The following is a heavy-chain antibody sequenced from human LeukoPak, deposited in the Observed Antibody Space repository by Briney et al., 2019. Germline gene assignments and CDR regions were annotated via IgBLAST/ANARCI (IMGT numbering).Heavy chain of an antibody. J-gene: IGHJ5*02. Sequence: PGGSLRLSYAASGFTFSSYSMNWVRQAPGKGLEWVSSISSSSSYIYYADSVKGRFTISRDNAKNSLYLQMNSLRAEDTAVYYCARGGYSYLNWFDPWGQGTLVTVSS. D-gene: IGHD5-18*01. CDR1: GFTFSSYS. V-gene: IGHV3-21*01. CDR2: ISSSSSYI. CDR3: ARGGYSYLNWFDP.